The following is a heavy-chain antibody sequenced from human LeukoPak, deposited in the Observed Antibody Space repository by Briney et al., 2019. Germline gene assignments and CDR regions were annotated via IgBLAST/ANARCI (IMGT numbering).Heavy chain of an antibody. CDR3: ARDYGDLPARVPYFDY. CDR2: TSSSSSMI. Sequence: PGGSLRLSCAASGFTFSSYSMNWVRPAPGKGLEWVSYTSSSSSMIYYADSVKGRFTISRDNAKNSLYLQMKSLRDEDTAIYYCARDYGDLPARVPYFDYWGQGTLVTVSS. CDR1: GFTFSSYS. D-gene: IGHD4-17*01. J-gene: IGHJ4*02. V-gene: IGHV3-48*02.